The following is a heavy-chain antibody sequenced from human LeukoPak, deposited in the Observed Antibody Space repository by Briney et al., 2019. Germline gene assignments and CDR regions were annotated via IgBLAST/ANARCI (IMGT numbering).Heavy chain of an antibody. Sequence: GGSLRLSCAASGFTVSSYWMSWVRQAPGKGLEWVANIKQDGSEKYYVDSVKGRFTISRDNAKNSLYLQMNSLRAEDTAVYYCARTSLSNAFDIWGQGTMVTVSS. V-gene: IGHV3-7*01. J-gene: IGHJ3*02. CDR1: GFTVSSYW. D-gene: IGHD2/OR15-2a*01. CDR2: IKQDGSEK. CDR3: ARTSLSNAFDI.